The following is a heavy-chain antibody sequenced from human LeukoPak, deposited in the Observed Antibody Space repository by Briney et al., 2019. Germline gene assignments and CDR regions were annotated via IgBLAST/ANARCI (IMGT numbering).Heavy chain of an antibody. CDR3: ARAYYGSGSYYKARNWFDP. J-gene: IGHJ5*02. CDR1: GFTFSSYE. D-gene: IGHD3-10*01. V-gene: IGHV3-48*03. CDR2: ISSSGSTI. Sequence: PGGSLRLSCAASGFTFSSYEMNWVRQAPGKGLEWVSYISSSGSTIYYADSVKGRFTISRDNAKNSLYLQMNSLRAEDTAVYYCARAYYGSGSYYKARNWFDPWGQGTLVTVSS.